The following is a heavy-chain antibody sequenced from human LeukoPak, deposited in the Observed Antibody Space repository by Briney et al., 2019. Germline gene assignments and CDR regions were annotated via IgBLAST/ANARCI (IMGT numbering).Heavy chain of an antibody. CDR1: GFTVSSNY. Sequence: GGSLRLSCAASGFTVSSNYMSWVRQAPGKGLEWVSGISGSGGRGGNTYYADSVKGRFTISRDNSKNTLYLQMNSLRADDTAVYYCAKAGSIRFDYWGQGTPVTVSS. V-gene: IGHV3-23*01. J-gene: IGHJ4*02. CDR2: ISGSGGRGGNT. CDR3: AKAGSIRFDY. D-gene: IGHD3-3*02.